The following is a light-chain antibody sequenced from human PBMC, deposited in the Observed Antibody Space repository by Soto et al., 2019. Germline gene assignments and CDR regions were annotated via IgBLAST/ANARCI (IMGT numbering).Light chain of an antibody. CDR2: AAS. Sequence: HSRCSLYLSTGERATLSCRASQSVSSSHLAWYQHKPGQAPRLLIYAASSRATGSPDRFSGGGSGTDFTLTISRLEPEDFAVYYCPQYGYSPITFGQGARLEVK. V-gene: IGKV3-20*01. CDR1: QSVSSSH. CDR3: PQYGYSPIT. J-gene: IGKJ5*01.